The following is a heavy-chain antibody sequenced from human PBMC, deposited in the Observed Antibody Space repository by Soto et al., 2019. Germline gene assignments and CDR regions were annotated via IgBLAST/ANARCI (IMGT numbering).Heavy chain of an antibody. CDR1: GGSFSGYY. CDR3: ARGPYYDFWGGLPPGDNWIDP. Sequence: SGTVTLTCAVYGGSFSGYYWSWIRQPPGKGLEWIGDINHSGSTNYNPSLKSRVTISVDTSKNQFSLKLSSVTAAGTAVYYCARGPYYDFWGGLPPGDNWIDPWGQGTLVTVSS. D-gene: IGHD3-3*01. V-gene: IGHV4-34*01. J-gene: IGHJ5*02. CDR2: INHSGST.